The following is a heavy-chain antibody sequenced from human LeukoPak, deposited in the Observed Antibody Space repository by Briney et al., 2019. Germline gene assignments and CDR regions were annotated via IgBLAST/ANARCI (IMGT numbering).Heavy chain of an antibody. CDR2: INPNSGGT. CDR3: ARVSSSSGWYFRDAFGI. D-gene: IGHD6-19*01. Sequence: GSVKVSCKASGYTFTGYYMHWVRQAPGQGLEWMGWINPNSGGTNYAQKSQGRVTMTRDTSISTAYMELSRLRSDDTAVYYCARVSSSSGWYFRDAFGIWGQGTMVTVSS. J-gene: IGHJ3*02. V-gene: IGHV1-2*02. CDR1: GYTFTGYY.